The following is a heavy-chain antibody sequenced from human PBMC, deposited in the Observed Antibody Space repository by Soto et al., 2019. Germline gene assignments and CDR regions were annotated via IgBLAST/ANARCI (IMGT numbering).Heavy chain of an antibody. CDR3: ARSSGSLLDDY. J-gene: IGHJ4*02. CDR2: IYYSGSA. D-gene: IGHD3-22*01. V-gene: IGHV4-59*01. CDR1: GGSISSYY. Sequence: SETLSLTCTVSGGSISSYYWSWIRQPPGKGLEWIGYIYYSGSANYNPSLKSRVTISVDTSKNQFSLKLSSVTAADTAVYYCARSSGSLLDDYWGQGTLVTVSS.